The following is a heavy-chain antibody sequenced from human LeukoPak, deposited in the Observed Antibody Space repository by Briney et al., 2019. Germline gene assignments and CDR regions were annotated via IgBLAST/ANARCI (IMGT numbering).Heavy chain of an antibody. V-gene: IGHV3-48*03. CDR2: ISSSGNSI. Sequence: PGGSLRLSCAASEFTFSSYEMNWVRQAPGKGLEWVSYISSSGNSIYYADSVKGRLTISRDNAKNSLYLQMNSLRAEDTAVYYCAREIGLRIDFWGQGTPVTVSS. D-gene: IGHD5/OR15-5a*01. CDR1: EFTFSSYE. J-gene: IGHJ4*02. CDR3: AREIGLRIDF.